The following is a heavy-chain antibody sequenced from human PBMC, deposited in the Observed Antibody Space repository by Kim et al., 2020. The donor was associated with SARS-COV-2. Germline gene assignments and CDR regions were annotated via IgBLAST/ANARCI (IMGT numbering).Heavy chain of an antibody. CDR1: GFTFSSYE. D-gene: IGHD3-22*01. CDR2: ISSSGSTI. CDR3: ARGAYYYDSSGPLDY. Sequence: GGSLRLSCAAFGFTFSSYEMNWVRQAPGKGLEWVSYISSSGSTIYYADSVKGRFTISRDNAKNSLYLQMNSLRAEDTAVYYCARGAYYYDSSGPLDYWGQGTLVTVSS. J-gene: IGHJ4*02. V-gene: IGHV3-48*03.